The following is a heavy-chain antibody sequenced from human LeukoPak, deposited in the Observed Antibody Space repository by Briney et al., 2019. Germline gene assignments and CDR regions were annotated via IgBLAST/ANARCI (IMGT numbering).Heavy chain of an antibody. CDR2: IYTSGST. Sequence: SQTLSLTCTVSGGSISSGSYYWSWIRQPAGKGLEWIGRIYTSGSTNYNPSLKSRVTISVDTSKNQFSLKLSSVTAADTAVYYCAAEGKQLVQPPPDYYYYYYMDVWGKGTTVTVSS. V-gene: IGHV4-61*02. CDR3: AAEGKQLVQPPPDYYYYYYMDV. J-gene: IGHJ6*03. D-gene: IGHD6-6*01. CDR1: GGSISSGSYY.